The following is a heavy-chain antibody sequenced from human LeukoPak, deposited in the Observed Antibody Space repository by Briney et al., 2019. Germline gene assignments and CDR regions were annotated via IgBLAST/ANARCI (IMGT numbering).Heavy chain of an antibody. Sequence: GGSLRLSCAASGFTFSSYSMNWVRQAPGKGLEWVSSISSSSSSYIYYADSVKGRFTISRDNAKNSLYLQMNSLRAEDTAVYYCERPYDSGYDPALVDYGGRGTVAAVSS. CDR3: ERPYDSGYDPALVDY. D-gene: IGHD5-12*01. CDR2: ISSSSSSYI. J-gene: IGHJ4*02. CDR1: GFTFSSYS. V-gene: IGHV3-21*01.